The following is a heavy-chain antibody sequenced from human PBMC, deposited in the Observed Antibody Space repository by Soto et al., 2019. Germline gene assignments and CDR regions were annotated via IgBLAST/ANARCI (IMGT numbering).Heavy chain of an antibody. CDR2: IHNSGTT. Sequence: QVQLQESGPGLVKPSQTLSLTCAVSGGSISRSVYYCNWIRQHPGKGLEWIGYIHNSGTTYYNPSLKGRLSFSXXTXKXPFSLNLNSVTTADTAVYYCARDPIVRGVVGWYFYLWGRGTLVTVSS. D-gene: IGHD3-10*01. CDR3: ARDPIVRGVVGWYFYL. J-gene: IGHJ2*01. V-gene: IGHV4-31*11. CDR1: GGSISRSVYY.